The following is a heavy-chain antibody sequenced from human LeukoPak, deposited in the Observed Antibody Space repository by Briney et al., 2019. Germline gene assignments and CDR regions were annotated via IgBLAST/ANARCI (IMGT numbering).Heavy chain of an antibody. Sequence: GGSLRLSCAASGFTFSSYAMSWVRQAPGKGLEWVSAISGSGDSTYYGDSVKGRFTISRDNAKNTVYLEMNSLSVGDTATYYCIRDFRSADLWGQGTLVTVTS. D-gene: IGHD5-24*01. CDR2: ISGSGDST. J-gene: IGHJ5*02. V-gene: IGHV3-23*01. CDR1: GFTFSSYA. CDR3: IRDFRSADL.